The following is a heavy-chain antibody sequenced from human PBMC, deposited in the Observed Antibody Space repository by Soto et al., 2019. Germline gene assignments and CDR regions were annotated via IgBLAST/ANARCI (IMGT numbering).Heavy chain of an antibody. CDR1: GSSSSFYW. CDR3: ARERAITVYTVKGMDV. J-gene: IGHJ6*02. V-gene: IGHV3-74*01. CDR2: INSDGSST. D-gene: IGHD2-2*02. Sequence: GGSLRLSCAASGSSSSFYWMYWVRQAPGKGLVWVSSINSDGSSTSYADSVKGRFTISRDNTENTVYLQMNSLRAEDTAVYYCARERAITVYTVKGMDVWGQGTTVTVSS.